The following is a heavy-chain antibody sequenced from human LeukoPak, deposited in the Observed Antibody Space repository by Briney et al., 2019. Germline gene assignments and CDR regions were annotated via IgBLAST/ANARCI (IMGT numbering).Heavy chain of an antibody. V-gene: IGHV1-2*06. J-gene: IGHJ6*02. CDR1: GYTFTDYY. CDR2: INPNSGGT. D-gene: IGHD2-2*01. Sequence: ASVTVSFKTSGYTFTDYYMHWVRQAPGLGPEWIGRINPNSGGTNYAQKFQGRVTVTRDRSINTVYMELSSLRSDDTAVYYCARGLPDVDGYAVDVWGQGTTVTVSS. CDR3: ARGLPDVDGYAVDV.